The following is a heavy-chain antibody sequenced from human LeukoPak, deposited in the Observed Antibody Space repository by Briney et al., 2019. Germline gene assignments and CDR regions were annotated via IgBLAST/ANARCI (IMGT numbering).Heavy chain of an antibody. CDR3: VRAKYDFWTGYPHYYYYYYMDL. CDR1: GYTFSAYY. V-gene: IGHV1-2*02. J-gene: IGHJ6*03. Sequence: ASVTVSCKASGYTFSAYYIHWVRQAPGQGLEWMGWINPNSGDANYAQQFQGRVTMTRDTSISTAYMELYTLSSDDTAIYYCVRAKYDFWTGYPHYYYYYYMDLWAKGTTVTVSS. CDR2: INPNSGDA. D-gene: IGHD3-3*01.